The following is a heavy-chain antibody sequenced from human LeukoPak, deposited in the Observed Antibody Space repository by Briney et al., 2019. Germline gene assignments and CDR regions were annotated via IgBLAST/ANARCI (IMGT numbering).Heavy chain of an antibody. V-gene: IGHV3-23*01. CDR3: ARSDGGGCFDY. Sequence: GGSLRLSCAASGFAFNNYAMTWVRLAPGKALEWVSGITGSGDATSYADSVKGRFTISGDNSKNTLYLQMKSLRAEDTAVFYCARSDGGGCFDYWGQGILVTVSS. J-gene: IGHJ4*02. CDR2: ITGSGDAT. CDR1: GFAFNNYA. D-gene: IGHD2-15*01.